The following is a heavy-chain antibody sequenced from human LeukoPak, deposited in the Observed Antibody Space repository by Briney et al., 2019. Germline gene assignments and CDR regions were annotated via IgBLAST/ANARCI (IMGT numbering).Heavy chain of an antibody. CDR3: ARDGSGGAFDI. Sequence: GGSLRLSCAASGFTFSSYAMHWVRQAPGKGLEWVAVISYDGSNKYYADSVKGRSTISRDNSKNTLYLQMNSLRAEDTAVYYCARDGSGGAFDIWGQGTMVTVSS. V-gene: IGHV3-30-3*01. J-gene: IGHJ3*02. CDR1: GFTFSSYA. CDR2: ISYDGSNK. D-gene: IGHD2-15*01.